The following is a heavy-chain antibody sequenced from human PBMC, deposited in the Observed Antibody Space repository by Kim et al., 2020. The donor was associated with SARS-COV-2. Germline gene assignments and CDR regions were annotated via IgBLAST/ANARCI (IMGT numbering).Heavy chain of an antibody. CDR1: GGSISSSSYY. J-gene: IGHJ4*02. V-gene: IGHV4-39*01. CDR3: ARLSGSHDY. Sequence: SETLSLTCTVSGGSISSSSYYWGWIRQPPGKGLEWIGSIYYSGSTYYNPSLKSRVTISVDTSKNQFSLKLSSVTAADTAVYYCARLSGSHDYWGQGTLVTVSS. CDR2: IYYSGST. D-gene: IGHD1-26*01.